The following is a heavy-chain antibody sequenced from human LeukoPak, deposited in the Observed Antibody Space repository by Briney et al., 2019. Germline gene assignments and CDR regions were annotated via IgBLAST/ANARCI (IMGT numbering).Heavy chain of an antibody. J-gene: IGHJ3*01. CDR3: AKQIHNAFDL. CDR2: INHSGNT. D-gene: IGHD1/OR15-1a*01. Sequence: SETLSLTCSVYTRSFSGYLWIWVRQPPGKGLEWVGEINHSGNTNYNPSLESRVTISVDTSENQLSLKLTSVTAADTAVYYCAKQIHNAFDLWGQGTMVTVSS. V-gene: IGHV4-34*01. CDR1: TRSFSGYL.